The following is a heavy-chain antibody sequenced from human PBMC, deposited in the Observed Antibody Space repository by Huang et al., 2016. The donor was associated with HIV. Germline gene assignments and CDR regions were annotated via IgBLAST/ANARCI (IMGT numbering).Heavy chain of an antibody. CDR2: IYWDDDK. CDR3: AHIGRLGNYYMDV. V-gene: IGHV2-5*02. D-gene: IGHD7-27*01. Sequence: QITLKESGPTVIKPTQTITLTCSFSGFSLNHKGVGVGWIRQPPGKALEWLVLIYWDDDKSRTPSLKNRITITKDTSKNHVVFTMTNLDPMDTGTYYCAHIGRLGNYYMDVWGNGTTVTVSS. CDR1: GFSLNHKGVG. J-gene: IGHJ6*03.